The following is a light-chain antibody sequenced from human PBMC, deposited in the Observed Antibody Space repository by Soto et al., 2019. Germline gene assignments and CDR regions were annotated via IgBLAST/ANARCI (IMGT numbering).Light chain of an antibody. J-gene: IGKJ2*01. V-gene: IGKV3-11*01. Sequence: EIVLTQSPATLSLSPGGKAHPPLQGQQEVCHSLVWFQQKPGQAPRLLIYDASNRATDIPARFSGSGSGTDFTLTISSLEPEDLAVYYCQQRRNWPRTFGQGTKLEIK. CDR1: EVCHS. CDR2: DAS. CDR3: QQRRNWPRT.